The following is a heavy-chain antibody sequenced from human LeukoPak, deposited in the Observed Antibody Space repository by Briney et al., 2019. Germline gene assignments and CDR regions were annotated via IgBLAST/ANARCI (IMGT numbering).Heavy chain of an antibody. J-gene: IGHJ4*02. Sequence: PGRSLRLSCAASGFTFSSYAMHWVRQAPGKGLEWVAVISYDGSNKYYADSVKGRFTISRDNSKNTLYLQMNSLRAEGTAVYYCARSLVGAFDYWGQGTLVTVSS. D-gene: IGHD1-26*01. CDR2: ISYDGSNK. V-gene: IGHV3-30-3*01. CDR3: ARSLVGAFDY. CDR1: GFTFSSYA.